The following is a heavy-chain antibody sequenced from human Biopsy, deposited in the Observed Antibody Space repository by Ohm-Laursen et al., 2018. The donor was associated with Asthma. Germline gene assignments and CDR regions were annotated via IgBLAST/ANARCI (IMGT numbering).Heavy chain of an antibody. CDR1: GYNFISFA. V-gene: IGHV1-3*04. D-gene: IGHD3-9*01. CDR3: AITYYDFLTGQVKDVFGV. J-gene: IGHJ3*01. Sequence: GSSVKVSCKASGYNFISFAIHWVRQAPGQRLERMGWVNTGNGDTKYSQKFQGRVTITRDTSASTAYMELRSLRSEDTATYYCAITYYDFLTGQVKDVFGVWGQGTMVTVSS. CDR2: VNTGNGDT.